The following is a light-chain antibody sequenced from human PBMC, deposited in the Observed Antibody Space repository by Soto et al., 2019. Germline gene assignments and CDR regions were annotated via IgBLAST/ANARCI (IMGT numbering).Light chain of an antibody. J-gene: IGKJ4*01. V-gene: IGKV3D-15*01. CDR2: GAS. Sequence: ETVMTQSPGTLSVSPGESATLSCGTSQSVSSNLAWYQQKPGQAPRLLIYGASTRATGIPARFSGSGSGTEFTLTISYLRPEVSAVYFCQQYHDWVTFGGGTRVEI. CDR1: QSVSSN. CDR3: QQYHDWVT.